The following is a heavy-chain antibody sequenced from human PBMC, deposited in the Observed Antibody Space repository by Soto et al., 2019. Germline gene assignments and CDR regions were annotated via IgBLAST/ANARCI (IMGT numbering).Heavy chain of an antibody. D-gene: IGHD6-6*01. CDR3: ITNSGYSSSSGVKWPAY. CDR1: GYSFTSYW. CDR2: IDPSDSYT. V-gene: IGHV5-10-1*01. Sequence: PGESLKISCKGSGYSFTSYWISWVRQMPGKGLEWMERIDPSDSYTNYSPSFQGHVTISADKSISTAYLQWSSLKSEDTAVYYCITNSGYSSSSGVKWPAYWGQGALVTVSS. J-gene: IGHJ4*02.